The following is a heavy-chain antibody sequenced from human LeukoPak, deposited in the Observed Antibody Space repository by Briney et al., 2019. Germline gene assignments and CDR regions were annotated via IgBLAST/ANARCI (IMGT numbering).Heavy chain of an antibody. J-gene: IGHJ6*02. CDR1: GGSMSSYY. Sequence: SETLSLLCSVSGGSMSSYYWRWMRQPPGKGLEWSGNIYYSGSTNFNPSLKSRVTISIDTSKNQFSLKLTSVTAADTAVYYCARDDSSGSRYYGMDVWGQGTRSPSP. V-gene: IGHV4-59*01. CDR3: ARDDSSGSRYYGMDV. D-gene: IGHD2-21*02. CDR2: IYYSGST.